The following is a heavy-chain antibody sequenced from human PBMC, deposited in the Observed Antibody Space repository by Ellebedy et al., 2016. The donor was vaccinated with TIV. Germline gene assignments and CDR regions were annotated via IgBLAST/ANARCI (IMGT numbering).Heavy chain of an antibody. V-gene: IGHV3-53*01. D-gene: IGHD3-16*01. CDR3: ARVDRGLAFDI. CDR2: IYSAGST. CDR1: GFSVSSNY. Sequence: GGSLRLSCAASGFSVSSNYMSWVRQAPGKGLEWVSIIYSAGSTYYADSVKGRFTISRDNSKSTVYLQMNSLRAEDTAVYYGARVDRGLAFDIWGQGTMVTVSS. J-gene: IGHJ3*02.